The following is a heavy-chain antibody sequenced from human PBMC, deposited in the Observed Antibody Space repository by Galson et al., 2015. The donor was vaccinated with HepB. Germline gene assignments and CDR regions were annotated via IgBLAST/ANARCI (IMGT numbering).Heavy chain of an antibody. V-gene: IGHV3-66*02. Sequence: SLRLSCAASGFPVSSNYMSWVRQAPGKGLEWVSVIYSGGSTYYADSVKGRFTISRDNSKNTLYLQMNSLRAEDTAVYYCARAAAPNYYDISGYFYYYGMDVWGQGTMVTVSS. CDR3: ARAAAPNYYDISGYFYYYGMDV. J-gene: IGHJ6*02. CDR1: GFPVSSNY. CDR2: IYSGGST. D-gene: IGHD3-22*01.